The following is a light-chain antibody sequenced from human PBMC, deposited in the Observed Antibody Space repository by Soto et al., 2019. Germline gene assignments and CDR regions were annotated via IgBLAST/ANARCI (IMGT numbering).Light chain of an antibody. CDR1: QSISRNY. CDR2: GAS. V-gene: IGKV3-20*01. Sequence: EIVLTQSPGTLSLSPGERATLSCRASQSISRNYLGWYQQNVGQAPRLLIYGASNRATGIPGRFSGSGSGTDFTLTISRLEPEDFAVYYCQQYGSSGTFGQGTKVDIK. CDR3: QQYGSSGT. J-gene: IGKJ1*01.